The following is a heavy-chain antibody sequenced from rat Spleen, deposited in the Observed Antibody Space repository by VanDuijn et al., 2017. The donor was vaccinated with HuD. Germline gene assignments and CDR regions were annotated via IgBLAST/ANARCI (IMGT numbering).Heavy chain of an antibody. J-gene: IGHJ4*01. CDR1: GFTFSDYY. CDR2: ISYDGGST. CDR3: ARPGSYYVMDA. V-gene: IGHV5-29*01. Sequence: EVQLVESDGGLVQPGRSLKLSCAASGFTFSDYYMAWVRQAPTKGLEWVATISYDGGSTYYRDSGKGHFTISRDNAKSTLYLQMNSLRSEDTATYYCARPGSYYVMDAWGQGASVTVSS. D-gene: IGHD5-1*01.